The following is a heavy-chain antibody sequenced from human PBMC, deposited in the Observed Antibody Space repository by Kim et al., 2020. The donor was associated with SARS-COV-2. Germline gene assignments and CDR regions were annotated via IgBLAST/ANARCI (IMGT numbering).Heavy chain of an antibody. Sequence: HESRVTKSVDTSKNQFSLKLSSVTAADTAVYYCAETQVDYYGIYYYGMDVWGQGTTVTVSS. J-gene: IGHJ6*02. D-gene: IGHD3-10*01. CDR3: AETQVDYYGIYYYGMDV. V-gene: IGHV4-30-2*04.